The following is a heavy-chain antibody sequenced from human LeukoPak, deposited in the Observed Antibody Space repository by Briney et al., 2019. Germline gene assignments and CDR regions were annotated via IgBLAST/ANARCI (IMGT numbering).Heavy chain of an antibody. J-gene: IGHJ4*02. Sequence: VASVKVSCKVSGYTVTELSVHWVRQSPGKGLEWMGWINPNSGGTNYAQKFQGRVTMTRDTSISTVYMELSRLRSDDTAVYYCAKDRAVATIGGIDYWGQGTLVTVSS. CDR3: AKDRAVATIGGIDY. V-gene: IGHV1-2*02. CDR1: GYTVTELS. D-gene: IGHD5-12*01. CDR2: INPNSGGT.